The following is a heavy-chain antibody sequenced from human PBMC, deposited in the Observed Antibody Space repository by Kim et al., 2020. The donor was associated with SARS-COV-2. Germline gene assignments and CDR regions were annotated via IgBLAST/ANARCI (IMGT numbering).Heavy chain of an antibody. V-gene: IGHV3-9*01. CDR1: GFTFDDYA. J-gene: IGHJ4*02. D-gene: IGHD6-13*01. Sequence: GGSLRLSCAASGFTFDDYAMHWVRQAPGKGLEWVSGISWNSGSIGYADSVKGRFTISRDNAKNSLYLQMNSLRAEDTALYYCAKATFGGYSSSWYIFDYWGQGTLVTVSS. CDR2: ISWNSGSI. CDR3: AKATFGGYSSSWYIFDY.